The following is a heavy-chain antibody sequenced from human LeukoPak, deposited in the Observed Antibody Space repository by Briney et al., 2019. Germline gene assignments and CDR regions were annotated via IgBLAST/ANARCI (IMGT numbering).Heavy chain of an antibody. D-gene: IGHD6-19*01. V-gene: IGHV3-23*01. CDR1: GFTFSSYG. Sequence: PGGSLRLSCAASGFTFSSYGMSWVRQAPGKGLEWVSAISGSGGSTYYADSVKGRFTISRDNSKNTLYLQMNSLRAEDTAVYYCAKDRGREWLVCFDYWAREPWSPSPQ. J-gene: IGHJ4*02. CDR2: ISGSGGST. CDR3: AKDRGREWLVCFDY.